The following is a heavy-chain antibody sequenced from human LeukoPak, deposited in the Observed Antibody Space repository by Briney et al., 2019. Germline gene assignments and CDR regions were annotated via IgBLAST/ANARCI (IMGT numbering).Heavy chain of an antibody. CDR2: IYTSGST. CDR3: ARDASVGGDYSYYFDY. D-gene: IGHD4-17*01. V-gene: IGHV4-4*07. CDR1: GGAISRYY. Sequence: SETLSLTCTLSGGAISRYYWSWIRQPAGQGLEWIGRIYTSGSTHYNPPLKSRVTMSVDTSKNQFSLKLSSVTAADTPVYYCARDASVGGDYSYYFDYWGQGTLVTVSS. J-gene: IGHJ4*02.